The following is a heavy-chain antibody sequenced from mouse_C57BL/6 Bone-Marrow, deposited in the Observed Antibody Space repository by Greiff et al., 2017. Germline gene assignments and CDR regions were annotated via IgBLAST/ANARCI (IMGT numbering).Heavy chain of an antibody. D-gene: IGHD2-3*01. Sequence: LVESGAELVKPGASVKISCKVSGYAFSTYWMNWVKQRPGKGLEWIGQIYPGDGDTNYNGKFKGKATLTADKSSSTAYMQLSSLTSEDSAVYFCARDDGYPLYYYAMDYWGQGTSVTVSS. CDR2: IYPGDGDT. CDR1: GYAFSTYW. CDR3: ARDDGYPLYYYAMDY. V-gene: IGHV1-80*01. J-gene: IGHJ4*01.